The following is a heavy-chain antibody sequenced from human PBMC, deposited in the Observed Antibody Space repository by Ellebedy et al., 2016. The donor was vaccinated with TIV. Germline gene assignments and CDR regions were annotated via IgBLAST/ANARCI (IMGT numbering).Heavy chain of an antibody. V-gene: IGHV3-30*03. CDR1: GFTFRSHG. D-gene: IGHD3-10*01. Sequence: GGSLRLXCVASGFTFRSHGISWVRQAPGKGLEWVAVLSSDGSNKYYADSVKGRFTISRDNSKNTLYLQMNSLRTDDMAVYYCARGGSSGSSDYWGQGTLVTVSS. CDR2: LSSDGSNK. J-gene: IGHJ4*02. CDR3: ARGGSSGSSDY.